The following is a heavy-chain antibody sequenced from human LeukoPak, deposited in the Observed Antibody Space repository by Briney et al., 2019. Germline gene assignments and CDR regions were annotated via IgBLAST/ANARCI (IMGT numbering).Heavy chain of an antibody. CDR3: AILRYFDWLLGDAFDI. V-gene: IGHV1-69*13. CDR1: GGTFSSYA. J-gene: IGHJ4*02. D-gene: IGHD3-9*01. Sequence: SVKVSCKASGGTFSSYAISWVRQAPGQGLEWMGGIIPIFGTANYAQKFQGRVTITADESTSTVYMELSSLRSEDTAVYYCAILRYFDWLLGDAFDIWGQGTLVTVSS. CDR2: IIPIFGTA.